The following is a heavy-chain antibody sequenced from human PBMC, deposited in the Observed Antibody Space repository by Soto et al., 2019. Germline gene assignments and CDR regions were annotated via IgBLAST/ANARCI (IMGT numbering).Heavy chain of an antibody. CDR2: IIPVFGTP. D-gene: IGHD3-22*01. CDR1: GYSFSSHA. V-gene: IGHV1-69*06. Sequence: SVKVSCKASGYSFSSHAITWVRQASGQGLEWMGGIIPVFGTPSYAQKFQGRVTISADKSTNTSYLELRSLRSEDTAVYYCASTSSGPLTLIDYCGQGTLVTGSS. CDR3: ASTSSGPLTLIDY. J-gene: IGHJ4*02.